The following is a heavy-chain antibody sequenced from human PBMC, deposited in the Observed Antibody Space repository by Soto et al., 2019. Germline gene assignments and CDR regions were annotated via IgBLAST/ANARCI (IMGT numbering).Heavy chain of an antibody. V-gene: IGHV1-2*02. CDR3: ARESGGTTATLDYYYFYMDV. J-gene: IGHJ6*03. CDR2: INPNSGRT. D-gene: IGHD4-17*01. Sequence: QVQLVQSGAEVKKPGASGKVSCKASGYAFSQLYIHWMRQAPGQGLEWMGWINPNSGRTKFAQKFQGGVTMTRDTSIKTVYMELSGLKSDATAVYYCARESGGTTATLDYYYFYMDVWGKGTTVTVSS. CDR1: GYAFSQLY.